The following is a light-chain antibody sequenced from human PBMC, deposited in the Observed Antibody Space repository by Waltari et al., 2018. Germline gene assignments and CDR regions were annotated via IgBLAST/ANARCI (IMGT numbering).Light chain of an antibody. V-gene: IGLV7-43*01. J-gene: IGLJ3*02. CDR3: LLYYGDAWV. Sequence: QTVVTQEPSLTVSPGGTVTLTCASSTGAVTTGYSPNWFQQRDGQTPRSLIYSSTIKHSGTPARFSGSLLGGKAALTLSGAQPEDEAEYFCLLYYGDAWVFGGGTKLTVL. CDR2: SST. CDR1: TGAVTTGYS.